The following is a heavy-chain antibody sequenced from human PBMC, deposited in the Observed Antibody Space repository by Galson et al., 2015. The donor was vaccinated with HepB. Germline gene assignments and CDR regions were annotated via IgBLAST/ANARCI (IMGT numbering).Heavy chain of an antibody. Sequence: SLRLSCAASGFSFSNYDMHWVRQAPGKGLEWVAVMWYDGSNKYYADSVKGRFTISRDNSKNTLFLQMNSLRVEDTGMYYCARAALGWIDPWGQGTLVTVSS. J-gene: IGHJ5*02. CDR3: ARAALGWIDP. V-gene: IGHV3-33*01. CDR1: GFSFSNYD. D-gene: IGHD6-25*01. CDR2: MWYDGSNK.